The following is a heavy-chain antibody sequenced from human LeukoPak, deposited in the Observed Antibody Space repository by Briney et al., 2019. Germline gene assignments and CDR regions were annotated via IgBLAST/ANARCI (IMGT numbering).Heavy chain of an antibody. CDR2: TFYSGYV. V-gene: IGHV4-59*01. J-gene: IGHJ5*02. Sequence: SETLSLTCTVSGGSITFYYWHWMRQPPGKGLEWIGHTFYSGYVKYNPSLESRVTISVDRSKNQISLNLNSVTAADTAVYYCAKGGPEASAGLSWFDPWGQGTLVTVSS. CDR3: AKGGPEASAGLSWFDP. D-gene: IGHD1-14*01. CDR1: GGSITFYY.